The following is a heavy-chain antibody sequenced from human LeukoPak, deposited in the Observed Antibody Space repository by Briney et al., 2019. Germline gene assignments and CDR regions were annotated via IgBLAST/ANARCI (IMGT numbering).Heavy chain of an antibody. D-gene: IGHD4-17*01. Sequence: HPGGSLRLSCAVSGFTFSSYSMNWVRQAPGKGLEWVSGISWNSGGIGYADSVKGRFTISRDNSKNTLYLQMNSLRAEDTAVYYCARDRGWGDYGDFDYWGQGTLVTVSS. CDR3: ARDRGWGDYGDFDY. V-gene: IGHV3-48*01. CDR2: ISWNSGGI. CDR1: GFTFSSYS. J-gene: IGHJ4*02.